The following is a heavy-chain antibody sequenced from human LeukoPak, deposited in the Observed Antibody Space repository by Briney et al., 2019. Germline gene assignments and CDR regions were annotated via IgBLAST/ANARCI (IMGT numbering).Heavy chain of an antibody. J-gene: IGHJ6*03. CDR3: ASPASTSYYYYMDV. CDR2: INPNSGGT. D-gene: IGHD2-2*01. Sequence: GASVKVSCKASGGTFSSYAISWVRQAPGQGLEWMGWINPNSGGTNYAQRFQGRVTMTRDTSISTAYMELSRLRSDDTAVYYCASPASTSYYYYMDVWGKGTTVTVSS. V-gene: IGHV1-2*02. CDR1: GGTFSSYA.